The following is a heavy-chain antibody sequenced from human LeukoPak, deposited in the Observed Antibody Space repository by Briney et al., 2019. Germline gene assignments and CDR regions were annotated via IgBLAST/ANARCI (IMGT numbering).Heavy chain of an antibody. D-gene: IGHD3-3*01. Sequence: ASVKVSCKPSGGTFSSYAISWVRQTPGQGLEWMGRIIHIFGTANYAQKSQDRVTITTDESTSTAYMELSSLRSEDRAVYDCAREYTIFGVVIGFEYWGQGTLVTVSS. CDR2: IIHIFGTA. CDR1: GGTFSSYA. V-gene: IGHV1-69*05. J-gene: IGHJ4*02. CDR3: AREYTIFGVVIGFEY.